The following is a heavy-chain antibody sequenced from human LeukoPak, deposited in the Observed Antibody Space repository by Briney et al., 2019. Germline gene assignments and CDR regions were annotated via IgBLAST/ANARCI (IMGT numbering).Heavy chain of an antibody. CDR3: ARGQISWYYFDY. CDR2: IYYSGST. D-gene: IGHD1-1*01. Sequence: SETLSLTCTVSGGSISSFYWSWIRQPPGKELEWIGYIYYSGSTNYNPSLKSRVTISVDTSKNQFSLKLSSVTAADTAVYYCARGQISWYYFDYWGQGTLVTVSS. J-gene: IGHJ4*02. CDR1: GGSISSFY. V-gene: IGHV4-59*01.